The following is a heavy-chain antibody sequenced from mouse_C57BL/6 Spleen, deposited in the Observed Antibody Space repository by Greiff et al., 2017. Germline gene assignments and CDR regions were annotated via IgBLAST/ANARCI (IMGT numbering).Heavy chain of an antibody. V-gene: IGHV1-42*01. CDR3: ALWLRREFDY. J-gene: IGHJ2*01. CDR1: GYSFTGYY. CDR2: INPSTGGT. D-gene: IGHD2-2*01. Sequence: EVQLQQSGPELVKPGASVKISCKASGYSFTGYYMNWVKQSPEKSLEWIGEINPSTGGTTYNQKFKAKATLTVDKSSSTAYMQLKSLTSEDSAVYYCALWLRREFDYWGQGTTLTVSS.